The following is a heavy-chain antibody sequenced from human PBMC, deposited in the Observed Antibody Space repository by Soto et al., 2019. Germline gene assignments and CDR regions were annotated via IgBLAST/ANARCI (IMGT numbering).Heavy chain of an antibody. J-gene: IGHJ6*02. V-gene: IGHV3-15*07. CDR2: IKSKTDGGTT. Sequence: GGSLRLSCAASGFTFSNALMNWVRQAPGKGLEWVGRIKSKTDGGTTDYAAPVKGRFTISRDDSKNTLYLQMNSLKTEDTAVYYCTTVRDFWSGYYYYYYGMDVWGQGTTVTVSS. D-gene: IGHD3-3*01. CDR1: GFTFSNAL. CDR3: TTVRDFWSGYYYYYYGMDV.